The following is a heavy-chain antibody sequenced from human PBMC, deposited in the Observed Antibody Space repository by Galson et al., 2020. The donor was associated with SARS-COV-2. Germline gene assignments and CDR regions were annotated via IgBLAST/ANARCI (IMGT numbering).Heavy chain of an antibody. J-gene: IGHJ6*02. CDR1: GFTFSSYE. CDR2: ISSSGSTI. Sequence: GESLKISCAASGFTFSSYEMNWVRQAPGKGLEWVSYISSSGSTIYYADSVKGRFTISRDNAKNSLYLQMNSLRAEDTAVYYCASGDGDYYYYGMDVWGQGTTVTVSS. V-gene: IGHV3-48*03. D-gene: IGHD4-17*01. CDR3: ASGDGDYYYYGMDV.